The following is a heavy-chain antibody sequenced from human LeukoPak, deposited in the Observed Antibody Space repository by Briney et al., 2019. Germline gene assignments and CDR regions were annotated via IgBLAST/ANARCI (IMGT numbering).Heavy chain of an antibody. CDR3: ANHLACGSTSCPPFDS. CDR2: ISDRGTDI. V-gene: IGHV3-21*04. Sequence: GGSLRLSCTASGFTFSTCMNWVRQAPGKGLGWVASISDRGTDIYYADSVKGRFTISRDNAKNSLYLQMNSLRAEDTAVYYCANHLACGSTSCPPFDSWGQGTLVTVSS. CDR1: GFTFSTC. D-gene: IGHD2-2*01. J-gene: IGHJ4*02.